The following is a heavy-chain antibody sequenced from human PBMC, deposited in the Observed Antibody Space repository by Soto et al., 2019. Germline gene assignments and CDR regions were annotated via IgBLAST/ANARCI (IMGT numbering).Heavy chain of an antibody. CDR1: GFTFSNAW. CDR2: IKSKTDGGTT. D-gene: IGHD2-15*01. V-gene: IGHV3-15*07. J-gene: IGHJ5*02. CDR3: TTDQVVVAATWNWFDP. Sequence: EVQLVESGGGLVKPGGSLRLSCAASGFTFSNAWMNWVRQAPGKGLEWVGRIKSKTDGGTTDYAAPVKGRFTISRDDSKNTLYLQMNSLKTEDTAVYYCTTDQVVVAATWNWFDPWGQGTLVTVSS.